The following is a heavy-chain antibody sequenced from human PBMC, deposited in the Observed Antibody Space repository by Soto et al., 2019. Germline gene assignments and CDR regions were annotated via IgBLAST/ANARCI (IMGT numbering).Heavy chain of an antibody. CDR3: ARHSSSWPIFDY. CDR1: GGSIGNSY. V-gene: IGHV4-59*08. D-gene: IGHD6-13*01. CDR2: IYYSGSS. Sequence: QVQLQESGPGLVKPSETLSLTCTVSGGSIGNSYWSWIRQSPGKGLEWIGYIYYSGSSNYNPSLKSRVSLPADTTKNQFALKLSSVTAADTAVYYCARHSSSWPIFDYWGQGTLVIVSS. J-gene: IGHJ4*02.